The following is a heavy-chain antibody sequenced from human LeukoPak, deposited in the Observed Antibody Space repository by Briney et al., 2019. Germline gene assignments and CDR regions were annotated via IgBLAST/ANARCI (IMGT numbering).Heavy chain of an antibody. CDR1: GGSFRSWF. Sequence: SETLSLTCTVFGGSFRSWFWIWIRQSPGKGLEWIGETDPFGETNYNPSLKSRLTVSADTSNNQFSLTLTSVTAADSAVYYCARGKWYPPFDYWGQGTLVTVSS. V-gene: IGHV4-34*01. J-gene: IGHJ4*02. CDR3: ARGKWYPPFDY. CDR2: TDPFGET. D-gene: IGHD2-2*01.